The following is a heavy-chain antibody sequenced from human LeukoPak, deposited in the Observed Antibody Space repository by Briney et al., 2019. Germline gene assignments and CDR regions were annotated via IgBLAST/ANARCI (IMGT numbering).Heavy chain of an antibody. CDR3: ARGSYDSSGHDAFDT. CDR2: INGDGSRT. J-gene: IGHJ3*02. Sequence: GGSLRLSCAASGFTFSTNWMHWVRQAPGKGLVWVSRINGDGSRTNYADSVEGRFTISRDNAKNSLYLQMNSLRAGDTAVYYCARGSYDSSGHDAFDTWGQGTMVTVSS. CDR1: GFTFSTNW. D-gene: IGHD3-22*01. V-gene: IGHV3-74*01.